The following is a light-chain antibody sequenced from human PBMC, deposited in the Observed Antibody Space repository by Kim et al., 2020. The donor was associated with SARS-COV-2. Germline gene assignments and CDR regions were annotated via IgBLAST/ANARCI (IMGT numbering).Light chain of an antibody. J-gene: IGKJ1*01. Sequence: EIVLTQSPGTLSLSPGERATLSCRASQSVSSSYLAWYQQKPGQAPRLFIYDASSRATGIPDRFSGSGSGTDFTLTISRLEPEDFAVYYCQQYDDSPQTFGRGTKVDIK. CDR1: QSVSSSY. CDR3: QQYDDSPQT. V-gene: IGKV3-20*01. CDR2: DAS.